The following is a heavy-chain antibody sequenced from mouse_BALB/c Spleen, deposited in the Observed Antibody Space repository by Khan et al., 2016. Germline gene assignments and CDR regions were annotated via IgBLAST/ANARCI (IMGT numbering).Heavy chain of an antibody. CDR2: INPSNGRT. CDR1: GYTFTSYW. CDR3: ARYYEGFAY. Sequence: QVQLQQPGAELVKPGASVKLSCKASGYTFTSYWMHWVKQRPGQGLEWIGEINPSNGRTNYNEKFKSKATLNVDKSSRTDYMKLSSLPSDDSAVYYCARYYEGFAYWGQGTLVTVSA. V-gene: IGHV1S81*02. J-gene: IGHJ3*01. D-gene: IGHD2-4*01.